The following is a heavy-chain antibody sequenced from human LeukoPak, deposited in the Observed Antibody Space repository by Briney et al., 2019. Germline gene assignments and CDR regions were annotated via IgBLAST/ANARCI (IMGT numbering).Heavy chain of an antibody. V-gene: IGHV1-2*06. D-gene: IGHD6-19*01. Sequence: ASVKVSCKASGYTFTGYYMHWVRQAPGQGLEWMGRINPNSGGTNYAQKFQGRVTMTRGTSISTAYMELSRLRSDDTAVYYCARFRAGKGVDYWGQGTLVTVSS. CDR3: ARFRAGKGVDY. CDR2: INPNSGGT. CDR1: GYTFTGYY. J-gene: IGHJ4*02.